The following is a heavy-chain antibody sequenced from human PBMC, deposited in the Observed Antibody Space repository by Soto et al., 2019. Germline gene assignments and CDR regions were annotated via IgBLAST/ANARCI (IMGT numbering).Heavy chain of an antibody. D-gene: IGHD3-16*01. J-gene: IGHJ6*02. CDR2: IIPIFGTA. CDR3: ASGRAGGCGYYGMDV. Sequence: QVQLVQSGAEVKKPGSSVKVSCKASGGTFSSYAISWVRQAPGQGLEWMGGIIPIFGTANYAQKFQGRVTITADESTSTSYRELGSLRADDTAGYYCASGRAGGCGYYGMDVWGQGTTVTVSS. CDR1: GGTFSSYA. V-gene: IGHV1-69*12.